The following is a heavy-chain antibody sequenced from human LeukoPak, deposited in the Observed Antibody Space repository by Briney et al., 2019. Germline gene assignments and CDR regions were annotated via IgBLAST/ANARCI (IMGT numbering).Heavy chain of an antibody. CDR3: ARERPSTYYYDSSGYPGGRYFDY. D-gene: IGHD3-22*01. V-gene: IGHV4-4*07. Sequence: SETLSLTCTVSGGSISSYYWSWIRQPAGKGLEWMWRIYTSGSTNYNPSLKSRVTISVDKSKNQFSLKLSSVTAADTAVYYCARERPSTYYYDSSGYPGGRYFDYWGQGTLVTVSS. CDR2: IYTSGST. CDR1: GGSISSYY. J-gene: IGHJ4*02.